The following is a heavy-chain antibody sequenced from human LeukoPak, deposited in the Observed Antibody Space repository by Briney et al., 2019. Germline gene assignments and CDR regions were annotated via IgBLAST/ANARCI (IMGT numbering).Heavy chain of an antibody. D-gene: IGHD6-13*01. J-gene: IGHJ4*02. CDR3: ARVGSSSWSNGYDY. Sequence: ASVKVSCKASGYTFTGYYMHWVRQAPGQGLEWMGWINPNSGGTNYAQKFQGRVTMTRDTSISTAYMELSRLKSDDTAVYYCARVGSSSWSNGYDYWGQGTLVTVSS. V-gene: IGHV1-2*02. CDR1: GYTFTGYY. CDR2: INPNSGGT.